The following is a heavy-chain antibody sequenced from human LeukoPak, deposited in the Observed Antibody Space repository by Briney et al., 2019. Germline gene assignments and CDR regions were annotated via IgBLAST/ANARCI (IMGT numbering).Heavy chain of an antibody. J-gene: IGHJ6*04. CDR3: ARERRLYGSGMVHYGMDV. CDR2: ISSSGSTI. D-gene: IGHD3-10*01. CDR1: GFTFSSYE. Sequence: GGSLRLSCAASGFTFSSYEMNWVRQAPGTGLEWVSYISSSGSTIYYADSVKGRFTISRDNAKNSLYLQMNSLRAEDTAVYYCARERRLYGSGMVHYGMDVWGKGTTVTVSS. V-gene: IGHV3-48*03.